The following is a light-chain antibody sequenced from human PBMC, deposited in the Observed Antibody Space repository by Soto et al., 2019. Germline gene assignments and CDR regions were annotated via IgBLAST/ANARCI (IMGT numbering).Light chain of an antibody. V-gene: IGKV3-20*01. Sequence: DIVLTQSPGTLYLSPGEGTTLSCRARQSVGTNYLAWYQQKPGQAPRLLIYGASSRATGIPDRFSGSGSGTDFTLTISRLEPEDFAVYYCQQYGNSPWTFRLRSKLDIK. CDR2: GAS. CDR3: QQYGNSPWT. J-gene: IGKJ1*01. CDR1: QSVGTNY.